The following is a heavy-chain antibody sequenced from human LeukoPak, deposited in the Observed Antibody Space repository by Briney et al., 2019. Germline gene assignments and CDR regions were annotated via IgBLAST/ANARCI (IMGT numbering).Heavy chain of an antibody. J-gene: IGHJ4*02. Sequence: TPSETLSLTCTVSGYSIGSGYYWGWIRQPPGKGLEWIGYIYYSGSTNYNPSLKSRVTISVDTSKKQFSLKLSSVTAADTAVYYCARDCEDYGGNCFDYWGQGTLVTVSS. CDR2: IYYSGST. D-gene: IGHD4-23*01. CDR3: ARDCEDYGGNCFDY. CDR1: GYSIGSGYY. V-gene: IGHV4-61*01.